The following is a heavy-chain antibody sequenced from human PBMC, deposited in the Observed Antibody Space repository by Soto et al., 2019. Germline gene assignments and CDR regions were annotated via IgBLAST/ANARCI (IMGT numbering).Heavy chain of an antibody. J-gene: IGHJ4*02. CDR1: GGSISSYY. V-gene: IGHV4-59*01. Sequence: SLTCTVSGGSISSYYWSWIRQPPGKGLEWIGYIYYSGSTNYNPSLKSRVTISVDTSKNQFSLKLSSVTAADTAVYYCARLPYYYDSSGYYYALDYWGQGTLVTVS. D-gene: IGHD3-22*01. CDR2: IYYSGST. CDR3: ARLPYYYDSSGYYYALDY.